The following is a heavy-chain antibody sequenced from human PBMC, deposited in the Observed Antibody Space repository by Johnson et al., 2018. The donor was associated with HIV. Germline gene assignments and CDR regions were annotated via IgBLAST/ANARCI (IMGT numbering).Heavy chain of an antibody. CDR3: ARSVVYCSGGSCSPDAFDI. J-gene: IGHJ3*02. CDR2: ISYDGSNK. Sequence: QMLLVESGGGVVQPGRSLRLSCAASGFTFSSYAMHWVRQAPGKGLEWVAVISYDGSNKYYADSVKGRFTISRDNSKNTLYLQMNSLRAEHTAVYYCARSVVYCSGGSCSPDAFDIWGQGTMVTVSS. CDR1: GFTFSSYA. D-gene: IGHD2-15*01. V-gene: IGHV3-30-3*01.